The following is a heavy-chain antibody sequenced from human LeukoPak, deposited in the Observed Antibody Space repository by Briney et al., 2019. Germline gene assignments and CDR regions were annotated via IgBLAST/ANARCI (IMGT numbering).Heavy chain of an antibody. J-gene: IGHJ4*02. D-gene: IGHD3-22*01. CDR3: AKGIHSTGYYPFDY. Sequence: GGSLRLSCAASGFTFSSYAMSWVRLAPGKGLEWVSAINESGDDTYYADSVKGRFTISRDNSKSTLYLQLNSLRAEDTAIYYCAKGIHSTGYYPFDYWGQGTLVIVSS. CDR2: INESGDDT. V-gene: IGHV3-23*01. CDR1: GFTFSSYA.